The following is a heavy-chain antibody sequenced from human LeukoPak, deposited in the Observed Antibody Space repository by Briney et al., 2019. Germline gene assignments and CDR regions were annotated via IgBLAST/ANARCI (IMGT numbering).Heavy chain of an antibody. V-gene: IGHV3-74*01. CDR3: ARGPTPDESGYYYYYGMDV. J-gene: IGHJ6*02. CDR2: INSDGSST. D-gene: IGHD1-14*01. CDR1: GFTSSSYW. Sequence: PGGSLRLSCAASGFTSSSYWMHWVRQAPGKGLVWVSRINSDGSSTSYADSVKGRFTISRDNAKNTLYLQMNSLRAEDTAVYYCARGPTPDESGYYYYYGMDVWGQGTTVTVSS.